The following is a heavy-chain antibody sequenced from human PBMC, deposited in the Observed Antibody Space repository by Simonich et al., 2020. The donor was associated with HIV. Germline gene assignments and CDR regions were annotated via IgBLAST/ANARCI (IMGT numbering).Heavy chain of an antibody. CDR3: ARYTGMAGFDY. D-gene: IGHD5-18*01. CDR1: GGSFSGYY. Sequence: QVQLQQWGAGLLKPSETLSLTCAVYGGSFSGYYWSWIRQPPGKGLEWIGEINHSGSTNYFPSLKSRVIISADTSKNQFSLKLSSVTATDTAVYYCARYTGMAGFDYWGQGTLVTVSS. J-gene: IGHJ4*02. V-gene: IGHV4-34*01. CDR2: INHSGST.